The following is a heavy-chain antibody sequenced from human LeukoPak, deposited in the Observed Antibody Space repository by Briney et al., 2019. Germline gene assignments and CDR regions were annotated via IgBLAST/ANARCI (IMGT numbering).Heavy chain of an antibody. Sequence: PGGSLRLSCAASGFTFSNYWLSWVRQAPGKGLEWVANIKQDGSEKNYVDSVKGRFTISRDNAKNSLYLQMNNLRAEDTAVYYCARSYSPGLYYFDYWGQGTLVTVSS. D-gene: IGHD5-12*01. CDR2: IKQDGSEK. CDR1: GFTFSNYW. CDR3: ARSYSPGLYYFDY. V-gene: IGHV3-7*04. J-gene: IGHJ4*02.